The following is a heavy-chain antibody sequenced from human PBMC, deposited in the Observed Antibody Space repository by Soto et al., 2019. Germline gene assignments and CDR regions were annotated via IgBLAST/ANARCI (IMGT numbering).Heavy chain of an antibody. J-gene: IGHJ4*02. CDR3: TTDRDLQPD. CDR1: EFTFNNYA. V-gene: IGHV3-64*04. D-gene: IGHD2-2*01. Sequence: GGSLRLSCSVSEFTFNNYAMYWVRQAPGRGLEYVSGISGSGGTTYYAAPVKARFIISRDDSKNTLFLQMNSLKTEDTAVYYCTTDRDLQPDWGQGTLVTVSS. CDR2: ISGSGGTT.